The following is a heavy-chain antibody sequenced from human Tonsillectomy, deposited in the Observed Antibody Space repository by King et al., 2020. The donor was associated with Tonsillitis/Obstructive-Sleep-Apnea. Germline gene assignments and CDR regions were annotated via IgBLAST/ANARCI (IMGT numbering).Heavy chain of an antibody. CDR3: AREYGSGSVKAFSI. D-gene: IGHD3-10*01. CDR1: GYTFTGYY. V-gene: IGHV1-2*02. Sequence: VQLVESGAEVKKPGASVKVSCKASGYTFTGYYMHWVRQAPGQGLEWMGWINPNSGGTNYAQKFKGRVTMTRDTSISTVYMKLSRLRSDDTAVYYCAREYGSGSVKAFSIWGQGTMVTVSS. J-gene: IGHJ3*02. CDR2: INPNSGGT.